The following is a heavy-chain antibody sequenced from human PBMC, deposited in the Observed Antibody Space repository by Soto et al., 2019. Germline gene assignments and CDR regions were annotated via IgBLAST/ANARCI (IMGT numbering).Heavy chain of an antibody. CDR3: AKDHYDFWSGELDYGMDV. V-gene: IGHV3-30*18. J-gene: IGHJ6*02. D-gene: IGHD3-3*01. Sequence: QVQLVESGGGVVQPGRSLRLSCAASGFTFSSYGMHWVRQAPGKGLEWVAVISYDGSNKYYADSVKGRFTISRDNFKSTLXLQMNSLRAEDTAVYYCAKDHYDFWSGELDYGMDVWGQGTTVTVSS. CDR2: ISYDGSNK. CDR1: GFTFSSYG.